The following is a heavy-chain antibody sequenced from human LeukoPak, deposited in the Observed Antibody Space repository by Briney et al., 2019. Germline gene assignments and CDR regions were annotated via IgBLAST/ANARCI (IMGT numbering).Heavy chain of an antibody. CDR2: IYYSGST. V-gene: IGHV4-59*08. Sequence: KPSETLSLTFTVSGGSISSYYWSWIRQPPGKGLEWIGYIYYSGSTNYNPSLKSRVTISVDTSKNQFSLKLSSVTAADTAVYYCARQGGCSSTSCLNNWFDPWGQGTLVTVSS. D-gene: IGHD2-2*01. CDR1: GGSISSYY. J-gene: IGHJ5*02. CDR3: ARQGGCSSTSCLNNWFDP.